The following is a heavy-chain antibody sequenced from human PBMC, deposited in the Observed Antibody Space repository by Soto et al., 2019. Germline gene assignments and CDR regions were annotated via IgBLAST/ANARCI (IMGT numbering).Heavy chain of an antibody. Sequence: ASVKVSCKVSGYTLTELSMHWVRQAPGKGLEWMGGFDPEDGETIYAQKFQGRVTMTEDTSTDTAYMELSSLRSEDTAVYYCATAPFRAGRGMILLDIWDQGTMVT. J-gene: IGHJ3*02. CDR1: GYTLTELS. CDR2: FDPEDGET. D-gene: IGHD3-22*01. CDR3: ATAPFRAGRGMILLDI. V-gene: IGHV1-24*01.